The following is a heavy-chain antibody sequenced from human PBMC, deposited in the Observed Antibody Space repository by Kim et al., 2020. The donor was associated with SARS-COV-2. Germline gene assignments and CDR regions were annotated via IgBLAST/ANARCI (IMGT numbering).Heavy chain of an antibody. CDR3: ARDSPTYYDFWSGYYTILPYGMDV. CDR1: GFTVSSNY. D-gene: IGHD3-3*01. J-gene: IGHJ6*02. CDR2: IYSGGST. V-gene: IGHV3-53*01. Sequence: GGSLRLSCAASGFTVSSNYMSWVRQAPGKGLEWVSVIYSGGSTYYADSVKGRFTISRDNSKNTLYLQMNSLRAEDTAVYYCARDSPTYYDFWSGYYTILPYGMDVWGQGTTVTVSS.